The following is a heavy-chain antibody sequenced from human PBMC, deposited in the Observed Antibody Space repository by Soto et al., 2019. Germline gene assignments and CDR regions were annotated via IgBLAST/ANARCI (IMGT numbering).Heavy chain of an antibody. CDR2: IDPSDSYT. Sequence: GEALKISCKGSGYSFTSYWISWGRQMPGKGLEWMGRIDPSDSYTNYSPSFQGHVTISADKSISTAYLQWSSLKASDTAMYYCARHPDSSSWDNNGFDYWGQGXLVTVSS. V-gene: IGHV5-10-1*01. J-gene: IGHJ4*02. CDR3: ARHPDSSSWDNNGFDY. D-gene: IGHD6-13*01. CDR1: GYSFTSYW.